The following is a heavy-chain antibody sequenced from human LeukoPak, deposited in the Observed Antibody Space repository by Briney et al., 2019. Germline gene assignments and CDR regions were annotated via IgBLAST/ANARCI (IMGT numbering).Heavy chain of an antibody. V-gene: IGHV3-11*04. CDR3: ARGHVTVSAHDDAFDI. CDR2: IKGIGTTT. D-gene: IGHD5/OR15-5a*01. Sequence: GGSLRLSCAASGFTFSDYYMSWIRQAPGKGLEWLSHIKGIGTTTYYADSVKGRFTISRDNARNSLFLQMNSLRVDDTAVYYCARGHVTVSAHDDAFDIWGQGTMVTVSS. J-gene: IGHJ3*02. CDR1: GFTFSDYY.